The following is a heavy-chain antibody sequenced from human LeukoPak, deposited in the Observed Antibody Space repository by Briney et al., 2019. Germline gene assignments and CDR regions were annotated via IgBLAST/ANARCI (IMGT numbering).Heavy chain of an antibody. CDR1: GYSFTSYW. D-gene: IGHD3-22*01. V-gene: IGHV5-51*01. Sequence: GESLKISCKGSGYSFTSYWISWVRQMPGKGLEWMGIINPGDSDTTYSPSFQGQVTISADKSISTAYLQWSGLKASDTAMYYCARHPITRYYDSSGDSAAGPDYWGQGTLVTVSS. CDR2: INPGDSDT. J-gene: IGHJ4*02. CDR3: ARHPITRYYDSSGDSAAGPDY.